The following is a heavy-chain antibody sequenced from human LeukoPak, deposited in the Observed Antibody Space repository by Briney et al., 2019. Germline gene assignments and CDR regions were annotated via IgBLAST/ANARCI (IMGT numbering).Heavy chain of an antibody. Sequence: PSETLSLTCTVAGGSINSHSHHWGWIRQPPGKGLEWIGSIYYSGTTSYNPSLESRVTISVDTSKSHFSLKVTSVTAADTAVYYCARRGDILTDYAFDFWGQGILVTVSS. CDR3: ARRGDILTDYAFDF. D-gene: IGHD3-9*01. CDR2: IYYSGTT. V-gene: IGHV4-39*02. J-gene: IGHJ4*02. CDR1: GGSINSHSHH.